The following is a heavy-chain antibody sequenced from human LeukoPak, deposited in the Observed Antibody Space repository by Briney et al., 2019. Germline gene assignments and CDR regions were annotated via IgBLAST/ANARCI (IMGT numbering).Heavy chain of an antibody. CDR2: ISSSSSYI. J-gene: IGHJ6*03. D-gene: IGHD1-26*01. CDR1: GFTFSSYS. V-gene: IGHV3-21*01. Sequence: GGSLRLSCAASGFTFSSYSMNWVRQAPGKGLEWVSSISSSSSYIYYADSVKGRFTISRDNAKNSLYLQMNSLRAEDTAVYYCARDSGSYYGHYCYYMDVWGKGTTVTVSS. CDR3: ARDSGSYYGHYCYYMDV.